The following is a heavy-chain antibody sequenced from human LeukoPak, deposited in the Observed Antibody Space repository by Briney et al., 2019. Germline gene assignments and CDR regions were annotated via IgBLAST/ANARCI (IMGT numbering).Heavy chain of an antibody. V-gene: IGHV4-30-4*01. CDR2: IYYSGST. Sequence: SETLSLTCTVSGGSISSGDYYWTWIRQPPGKGLQWIGYIYYSGSTYYNPSLKSRDTISLDTSKNQFSLKLSSVTAADTAVYYCARADPYYYDSSGPRAFDYWGQGTLVTVSS. J-gene: IGHJ4*02. CDR3: ARADPYYYDSSGPRAFDY. CDR1: GGSISSGDYY. D-gene: IGHD3-22*01.